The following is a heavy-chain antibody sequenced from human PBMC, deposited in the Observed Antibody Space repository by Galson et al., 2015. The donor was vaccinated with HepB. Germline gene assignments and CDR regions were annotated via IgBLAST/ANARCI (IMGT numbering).Heavy chain of an antibody. CDR1: GFRFSDYA. J-gene: IGHJ4*02. D-gene: IGHD3-16*01. CDR2: IFPSGDTT. Sequence: SLRLSCAASGFRFSDYAMTWVRQAPEKGLEWVSAIFPSGDTTLYADSVKGRFTISRDNAKNTVYLQMNSLRVEDTAVYYCATVGYADDSWGQGTLVTVSS. V-gene: IGHV3-23*01. CDR3: ATVGYADDS.